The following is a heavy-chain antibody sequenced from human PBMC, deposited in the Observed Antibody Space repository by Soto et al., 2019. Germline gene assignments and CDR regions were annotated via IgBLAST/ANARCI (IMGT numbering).Heavy chain of an antibody. CDR3: AIGKDYHDSSGYKPLYYYGMDV. J-gene: IGHJ6*04. CDR2: INHSGST. D-gene: IGHD3-22*01. CDR1: GVSFSGYD. Sequence: PSGTPSITSSVYGVSFSGYDWSWIRHPPGKGLEWIGEINHSGSTNYNPSLKSRVTISVDTSKNQFSLKLSSVTAADTAVYYCAIGKDYHDSSGYKPLYYYGMDVSVK. V-gene: IGHV4-34*01.